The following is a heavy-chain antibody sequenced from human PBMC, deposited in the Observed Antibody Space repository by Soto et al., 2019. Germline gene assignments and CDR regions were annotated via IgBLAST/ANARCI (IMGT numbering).Heavy chain of an antibody. D-gene: IGHD3-3*01. V-gene: IGHV4-59*01. Sequence: SETLSLTCTVSEESINTNYWIWIRQPPGKRLEWIGNIDYSGSTYYNPSLKSRVTISVDRSKNQLSLKLTSVIAADTAVYYCATSPIFGVVSAWGPGTLVTVS. CDR3: ATSPIFGVVSA. CDR2: IDYSGST. J-gene: IGHJ4*02. CDR1: EESINTNY.